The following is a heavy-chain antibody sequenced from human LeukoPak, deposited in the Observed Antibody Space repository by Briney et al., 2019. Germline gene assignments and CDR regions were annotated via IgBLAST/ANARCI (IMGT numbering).Heavy chain of an antibody. CDR1: GYTFTGYY. Sequence: ASVKVSCKASGYTFTGYYMHWVRQAPGQGLEWMGWINPNSGGTNYAQKFQGRVTMTRDTSISTAYMELSRLRSDDTAVYYCARDPPRYYYGSGDYWGQGTLVTVSS. D-gene: IGHD3-10*01. CDR3: ARDPPRYYYGSGDY. CDR2: INPNSGGT. V-gene: IGHV1-2*02. J-gene: IGHJ4*02.